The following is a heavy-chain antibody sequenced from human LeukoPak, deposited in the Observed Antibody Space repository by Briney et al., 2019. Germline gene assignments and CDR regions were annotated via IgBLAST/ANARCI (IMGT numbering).Heavy chain of an antibody. V-gene: IGHV3-23*01. CDR2: ISGSGSGGIT. Sequence: PGGSLRLSCAASGCTFSSSAMSWVRQAPGKGLEWVSSISGSGSGGITYYADSVKGRFTISRDNSKNTLYLQMNSLRAEDTAVYHCAKGIVVANNWFDPWGQGTLVTVSS. D-gene: IGHD6-19*01. CDR3: AKGIVVANNWFDP. J-gene: IGHJ5*02. CDR1: GCTFSSSA.